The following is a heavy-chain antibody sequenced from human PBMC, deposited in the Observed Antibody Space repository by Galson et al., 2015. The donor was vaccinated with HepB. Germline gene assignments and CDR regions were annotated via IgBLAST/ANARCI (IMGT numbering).Heavy chain of an antibody. D-gene: IGHD6-19*01. Sequence: SLRLSCAASGFTFSSYDMHWVRQATGKALEWVSAIGSAGDTYYPGSVKGRFTISRENAKKSFYLQMNSLRAGDTAVYYCTRGGYSGGWYHDFWGQGTLVTVSS. CDR3: TRGGYSGGWYHDF. CDR1: GFTFSSYD. J-gene: IGHJ4*02. CDR2: IGSAGDT. V-gene: IGHV3-13*01.